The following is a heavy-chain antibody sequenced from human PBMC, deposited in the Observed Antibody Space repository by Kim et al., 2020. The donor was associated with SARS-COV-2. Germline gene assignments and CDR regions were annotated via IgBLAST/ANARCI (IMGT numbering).Heavy chain of an antibody. Sequence: SETLSLTCTVSGGSISSSSYYWGWIRQPPGKGLEWIGSIYYSGSTYYNPSLKSRVTISVDTSKNQFSLKLSSVTAADTAVYYCARLRGYYGSGSYERRYYFDYWGQGTLVTVSS. D-gene: IGHD3-10*01. J-gene: IGHJ4*02. CDR2: IYYSGST. CDR3: ARLRGYYGSGSYERRYYFDY. V-gene: IGHV4-39*01. CDR1: GGSISSSSYY.